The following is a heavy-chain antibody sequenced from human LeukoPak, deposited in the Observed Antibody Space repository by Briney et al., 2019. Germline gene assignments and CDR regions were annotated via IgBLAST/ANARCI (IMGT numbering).Heavy chain of an antibody. V-gene: IGHV4-59*11. D-gene: IGHD5-12*01. CDR3: ARESGYVTDPDYYYGMDV. CDR1: GDSINNHY. J-gene: IGHJ6*02. CDR2: IYHTGST. Sequence: PSETLSLTRTVSGDSINNHYWSWIRQPPGKGLEWIGYIYHTGSTNYNPSLKSRVTMSIDTSKSQFSLRLSSVTAADTAVYFCARESGYVTDPDYYYGMDVWGQGATVTVSS.